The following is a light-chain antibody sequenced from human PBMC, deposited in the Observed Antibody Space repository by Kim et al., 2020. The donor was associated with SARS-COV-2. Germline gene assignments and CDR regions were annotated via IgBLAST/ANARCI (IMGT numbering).Light chain of an antibody. CDR3: QQYNNWPYT. Sequence: ETVMTQSPAALSVSPGQRVTLSCRASQTVYSNLAWYQQKPGQAPRLLMYGASTRATGIPARLSGSGSGTEFALTISSLQSEDFAVYYCQQYNNWPYTFGQGTKLEI. J-gene: IGKJ2*01. V-gene: IGKV3-15*01. CDR2: GAS. CDR1: QTVYSN.